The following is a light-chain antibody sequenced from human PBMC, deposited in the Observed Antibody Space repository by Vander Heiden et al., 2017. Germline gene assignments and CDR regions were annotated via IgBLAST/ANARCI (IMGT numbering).Light chain of an antibody. Sequence: EIAVTQSPGTLSVSPWERAPLSCRASQSVSSNLAWYQQKPGQAHRLLIYGASTRATGITARFSGSGSGTEFTPTISSLQSEDLAMYYCQQNNNWPITFGGGTKVEIK. CDR2: GAS. CDR1: QSVSSN. CDR3: QQNNNWPIT. V-gene: IGKV3-15*01. J-gene: IGKJ4*01.